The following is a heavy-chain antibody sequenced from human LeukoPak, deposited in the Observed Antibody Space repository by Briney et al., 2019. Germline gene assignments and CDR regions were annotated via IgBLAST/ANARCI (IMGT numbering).Heavy chain of an antibody. CDR3: ARDRVGATYSLDY. Sequence: ASVKVSCKASGGTFSSYAISWVRQAPGQGLEWMGWISAYNGNTNYAQKLQGRVTMTTDTSTSTAYMELRGLRSDDTAVYYCARDRVGATYSLDYWGQGTLVTVSS. CDR2: ISAYNGNT. D-gene: IGHD1-26*01. J-gene: IGHJ4*02. CDR1: GGTFSSYA. V-gene: IGHV1-18*01.